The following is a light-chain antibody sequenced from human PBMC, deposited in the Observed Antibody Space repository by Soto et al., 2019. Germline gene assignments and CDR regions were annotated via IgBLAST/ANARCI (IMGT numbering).Light chain of an antibody. CDR3: QSYDSSLRGYV. CDR1: SSNIGAGYD. Sequence: QSVLTQPPSVSGAPGQRVTIYCTGSSSNIGAGYDVHWYHQLPGTSPKVLIYGNSNRPSGVPDRFSGSNSGTSASLAITGLQAEDEADYYCQSYDSSLRGYVFGTGTKLTVL. J-gene: IGLJ1*01. V-gene: IGLV1-40*01. CDR2: GNS.